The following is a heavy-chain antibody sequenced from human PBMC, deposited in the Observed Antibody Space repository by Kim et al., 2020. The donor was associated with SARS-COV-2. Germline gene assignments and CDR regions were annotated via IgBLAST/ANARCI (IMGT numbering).Heavy chain of an antibody. V-gene: IGHV4-30-2*01. Sequence: SETLSLTCAVSGGSISSGGYSWSWIRQPPGKGLEWIGYIYHSGSTYYNPSLKSRVTISVDRSKNQFSLKLSSVTAADTAVYYCAREWVAAAGTVNWFDPWGQGTLVTVSS. CDR1: GGSISSGGYS. J-gene: IGHJ5*02. CDR3: AREWVAAAGTVNWFDP. CDR2: IYHSGST. D-gene: IGHD6-13*01.